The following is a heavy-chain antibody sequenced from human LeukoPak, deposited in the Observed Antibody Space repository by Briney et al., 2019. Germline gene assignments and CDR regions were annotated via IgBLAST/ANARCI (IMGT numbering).Heavy chain of an antibody. V-gene: IGHV4-59*12. J-gene: IGHJ4*02. CDR3: ARVGYSFYFDY. CDR2: IYYSGST. Sequence: SETLSLTCTVSGGSISSYYWSWIRQPPGKGLEWIGYIYYSGSTNYNPSLKRRVTMSIDTSKNQFSLKLSSVTAADTAVYYCARVGYSFYFDYWGQGTLVTVSS. D-gene: IGHD5-18*01. CDR1: GGSISSYY.